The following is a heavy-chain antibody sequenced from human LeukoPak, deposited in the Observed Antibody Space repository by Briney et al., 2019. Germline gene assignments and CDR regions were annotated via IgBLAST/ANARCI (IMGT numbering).Heavy chain of an antibody. CDR2: INHSGST. Sequence: SETLSLTCAVFGGSFSGYYWSWIRQPPGKGLEWIGEINHSGSTNYNPSLKSRVTISVDTSKNQFSLKLSSVTAADTAVYYCARDVPIRRRYYYGMDVWGQGTTVTVSS. CDR3: ARDVPIRRRYYYGMDV. V-gene: IGHV4-34*01. CDR1: GGSFSGYY. J-gene: IGHJ6*02. D-gene: IGHD6-6*01.